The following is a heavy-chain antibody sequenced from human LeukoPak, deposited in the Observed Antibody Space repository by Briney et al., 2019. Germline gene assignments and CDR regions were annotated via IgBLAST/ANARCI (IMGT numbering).Heavy chain of an antibody. CDR1: GGTFSSYA. J-gene: IGHJ3*02. CDR3: ARDSYRAFDI. Sequence: GASVKVSCKASGGTFSSYAISWVRQAPGQGLDWMGGIIPIFGTANYAQKFQGRVTITADESTSTAYMELSRLRSEDTAVYYCARDSYRAFDIWGQGTMVTVSS. V-gene: IGHV1-69*13. CDR2: IIPIFGTA. D-gene: IGHD1-26*01.